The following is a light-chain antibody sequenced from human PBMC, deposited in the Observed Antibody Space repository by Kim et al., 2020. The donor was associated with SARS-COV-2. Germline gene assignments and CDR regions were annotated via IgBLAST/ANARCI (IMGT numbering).Light chain of an antibody. V-gene: IGKV3-11*01. CDR3: QQRSDWLT. Sequence: LSLSPWEPPTLSCRASQNLGTFLGWYQPRPGQPPRLLIYDASNRATGIPARFSGSGSGTDFTLTIDSLEPEDFAVYYCQQRSDWLTFGGGTKVEIK. CDR2: DAS. CDR1: QNLGTF. J-gene: IGKJ4*01.